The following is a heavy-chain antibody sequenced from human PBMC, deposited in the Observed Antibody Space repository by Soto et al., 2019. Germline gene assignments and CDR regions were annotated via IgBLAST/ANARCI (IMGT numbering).Heavy chain of an antibody. CDR3: AGDSSGSEYYFDY. D-gene: IGHD3-22*01. CDR1: GGSISSGGYY. Sequence: SETLSLTCTVSGGSISSGGYYWSWIRQHPGKGLEWIGYIYYSGSTYYNPSLKSRVTISVDTSKNQFSLKLSSVTAADTAVYYCAGDSSGSEYYFDYWGQGTLVTVSS. V-gene: IGHV4-31*03. J-gene: IGHJ4*02. CDR2: IYYSGST.